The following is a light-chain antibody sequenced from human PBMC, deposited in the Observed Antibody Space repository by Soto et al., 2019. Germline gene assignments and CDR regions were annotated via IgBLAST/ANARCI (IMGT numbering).Light chain of an antibody. V-gene: IGLV4-69*01. J-gene: IGLJ3*02. CDR3: QTWASGIRV. Sequence: QSVLTQSPSASASLGASVKLTCTLTSGHSSYVIAWHQQQPEKGPRYLMKISSDGSHIKGDGIPDRFSGSSSGAERYLTISSLQSEDEADYYCQTWASGIRVFGGGTKLTVL. CDR1: SGHSSYV. CDR2: ISSDGSH.